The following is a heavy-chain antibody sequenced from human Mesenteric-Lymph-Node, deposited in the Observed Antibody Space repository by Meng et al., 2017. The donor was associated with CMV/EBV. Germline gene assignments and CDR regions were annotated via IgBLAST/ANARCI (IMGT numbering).Heavy chain of an antibody. Sequence: QITLKESGPTLVKPTQTLTLTFTFSGFSPSTSGVGVGWIRQPPGKALEWLALIYWDDDKRYSPSLKSRLTITKDTPKNQVVLTMTNMDPVDTATYYCAHSSGIAAAGPFYFDYWGQGTLVTVSS. J-gene: IGHJ4*02. CDR1: GFSPSTSGVG. V-gene: IGHV2-5*02. CDR2: IYWDDDK. CDR3: AHSSGIAAAGPFYFDY. D-gene: IGHD6-13*01.